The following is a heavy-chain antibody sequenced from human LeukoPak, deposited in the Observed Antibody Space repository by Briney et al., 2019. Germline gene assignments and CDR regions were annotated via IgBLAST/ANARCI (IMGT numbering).Heavy chain of an antibody. CDR1: GGSISSGDYY. CDR2: IYYSGST. Sequence: SETLSLTCTVSGGSISSGDYYWSWLRQPPGKGLGWIGYIYYSGSTYYNPFLKSLVTITVDTSKNQFSLKLSSVTAADTAVYYCARGNMGTIFGVVDYWGQGTLVTVSS. CDR3: ARGNMGTIFGVVDY. J-gene: IGHJ4*02. D-gene: IGHD3-3*01. V-gene: IGHV4-30-4*08.